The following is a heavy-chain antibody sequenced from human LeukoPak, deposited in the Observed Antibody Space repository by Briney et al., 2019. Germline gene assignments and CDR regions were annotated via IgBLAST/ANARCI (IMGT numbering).Heavy chain of an antibody. CDR1: GGSSSGYY. CDR2: IYHSGST. J-gene: IGHJ5*02. Sequence: SETLSLTCALYGGSSSGYYWCWIRQPPGKGREWIGEIYHSGSTNYNLSLKSRVTISVDTSKNQYSLKLSSMTAADTAVYYCESAGDILTEQEFDPWGQGTLVTVSS. V-gene: IGHV4-34*01. CDR3: ESAGDILTEQEFDP. D-gene: IGHD3-9*01.